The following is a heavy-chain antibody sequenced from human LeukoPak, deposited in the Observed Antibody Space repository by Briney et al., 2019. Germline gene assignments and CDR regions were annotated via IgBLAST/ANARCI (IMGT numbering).Heavy chain of an antibody. Sequence: SETLSLTCAVYGGSFSGYYWSWIRQPPGKGLEWIGEVNHSGSTKYNPSLKSRVTISVDTSKKQFSLKLSSVTAADTAVYYCARREAAAGHFDYWGQGTLVTVSS. D-gene: IGHD6-13*01. V-gene: IGHV4-34*01. CDR3: ARREAAAGHFDY. CDR2: VNHSGST. CDR1: GGSFSGYY. J-gene: IGHJ4*02.